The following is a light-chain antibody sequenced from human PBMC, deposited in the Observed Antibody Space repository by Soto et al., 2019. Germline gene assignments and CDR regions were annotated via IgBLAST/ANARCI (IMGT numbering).Light chain of an antibody. Sequence: EIVMTQSPDTLSVSPGERATLACRASQGVGSNLAWYQQKGGQVPRLVIYGASSRATGITARFSGSGSGTEFTLTISSLQSEDFAVYYCQQYNEWPSWTFGQGTKVDI. J-gene: IGKJ1*01. CDR3: QQYNEWPSWT. CDR1: QGVGSN. V-gene: IGKV3-15*01. CDR2: GAS.